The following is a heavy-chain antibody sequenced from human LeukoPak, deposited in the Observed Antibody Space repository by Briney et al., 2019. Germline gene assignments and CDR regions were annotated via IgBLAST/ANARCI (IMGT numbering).Heavy chain of an antibody. CDR1: GYTFTGYY. CDR2: INPNSGGT. V-gene: IGHV1-2*02. CDR3: ARDSSYYYDSRGNWFDP. D-gene: IGHD3-22*01. Sequence: ASVKVSCKASGYTFTGYYMHWVRQAPGQGLEWMGWINPNSGGTNYAQKFQGRVTMTRDTSISTAYVELSRLRSDDTAVYYCARDSSYYYDSRGNWFDPWGQGTLVTVSS. J-gene: IGHJ5*02.